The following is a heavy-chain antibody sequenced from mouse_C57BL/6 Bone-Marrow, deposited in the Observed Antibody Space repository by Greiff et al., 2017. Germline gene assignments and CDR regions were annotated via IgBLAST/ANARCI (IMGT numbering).Heavy chain of an antibody. CDR1: GYTFTDYY. CDR3: ARGVYYDYPDY. CDR2: INPNNGGT. V-gene: IGHV1-26*01. Sequence: EVQLQQSGPELVKPGASVKISCKASGYTFTDYYMNWVKQSHGKSLEWIGDINPNNGGTSYNQKFKGKATLTVDKSSSTAYMELRSLTSEDSAVXYCARGVYYDYPDYWGQGTTLTVSS. D-gene: IGHD2-4*01. J-gene: IGHJ2*01.